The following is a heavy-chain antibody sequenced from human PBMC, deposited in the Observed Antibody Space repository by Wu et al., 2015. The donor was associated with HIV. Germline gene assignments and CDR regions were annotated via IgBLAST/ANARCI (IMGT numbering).Heavy chain of an antibody. V-gene: IGHV1-2*02. Sequence: QVQLVQSASEVKKSGASVNVSCTASGYTFTDYSLHWVRQAPGQGLEWVAWITPNSGGTNSAQIFQGRVTLTRDTSISTAYLELSSLTSDDTAVYYCVRGARGMPKGAFEIWGQGTLVIVSS. CDR3: VRGARGMPKGAFEI. CDR1: GYTFTDYS. D-gene: IGHD3-10*01. J-gene: IGHJ3*02. CDR2: ITPNSGGT.